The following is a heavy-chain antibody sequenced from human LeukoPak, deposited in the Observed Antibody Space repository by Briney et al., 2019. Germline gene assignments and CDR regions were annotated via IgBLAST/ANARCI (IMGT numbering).Heavy chain of an antibody. Sequence: GGSLRLSCAASGFTFTTYWMMWVRQAPGEGLEWVAKIKQDGSEEYYVDSVRGRFTISRDNAKNSVYLQMNSLRAEDTAVYYCATRNNGCPYHWGQGTLVTVSS. J-gene: IGHJ4*02. CDR2: IKQDGSEE. D-gene: IGHD5-24*01. CDR3: ATRNNGCPYH. V-gene: IGHV3-7*01. CDR1: GFTFTTYW.